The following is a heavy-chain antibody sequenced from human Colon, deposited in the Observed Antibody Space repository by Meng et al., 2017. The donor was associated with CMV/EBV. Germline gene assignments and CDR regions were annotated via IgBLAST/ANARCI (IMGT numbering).Heavy chain of an antibody. D-gene: IGHD2-2*01. Sequence: SGGSISSSNGWSWVRQPPGKGLEWIGEIYHSGTTNYNPSLKSRVTISVDKSKNQFSLKLSSVTAADTAVYYCWGYCSSTSCYNWFDPWGQGTLVTVSS. V-gene: IGHV4-4*02. J-gene: IGHJ5*02. CDR2: IYHSGTT. CDR1: GGSISSSNG. CDR3: WGYCSSTSCYNWFDP.